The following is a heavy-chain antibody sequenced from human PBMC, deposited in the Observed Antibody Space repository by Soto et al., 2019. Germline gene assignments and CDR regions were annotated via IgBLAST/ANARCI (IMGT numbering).Heavy chain of an antibody. CDR1: FSLFTVNSAA. CDR3: AREFPYYVSSDSYLDY. J-gene: IGHJ4*02. V-gene: IGHV6-1*01. D-gene: IGHD3-16*01. Sequence: PSPPLSLPFSLSFSLFTVNSAALPFLLPSPSLVLASLFRPSSLSLLYSDYAVSVKSRITVTPDTSKNQFSQHLNSVTPEDTAVYYCAREFPYYVSSDSYLDYWGQGALVTVSS. CDR2: PSSLSLLYS.